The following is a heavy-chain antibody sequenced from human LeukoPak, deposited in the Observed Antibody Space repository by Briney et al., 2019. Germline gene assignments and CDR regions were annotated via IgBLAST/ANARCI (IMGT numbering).Heavy chain of an antibody. CDR3: ARADAYSYGRFDF. V-gene: IGHV4-59*01. Sequence: PSETLSLTCTVSGGSISTYYWSWIRQPPGKGLEWIGYIYYTGGTNYSPSLKSRVTISVDTSKNQFSLKLSSVTAADTAVYYCARADAYSYGRFDFWGPGTQVIVSS. J-gene: IGHJ4*02. D-gene: IGHD5-18*01. CDR1: GGSISTYY. CDR2: IYYTGGT.